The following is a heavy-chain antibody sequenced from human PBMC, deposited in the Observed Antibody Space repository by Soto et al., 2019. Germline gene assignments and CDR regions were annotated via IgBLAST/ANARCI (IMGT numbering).Heavy chain of an antibody. CDR1: GFSLSASGVG. V-gene: IGHV2-5*02. D-gene: IGHD3-16*01. CDR2: IYWDDAK. Sequence: QITLKESGPTLVKPTQTLTLTCTFSGFSLSASGVGVGWIRQPPGKALEWLAIIYWDDAKHYSPSLKSSLTTPKATSKNQVGLTTTNMDPVDTPTYYSAHKGGGDRILDYWGQGTLVTVSS. J-gene: IGHJ4*02. CDR3: AHKGGGDRILDY.